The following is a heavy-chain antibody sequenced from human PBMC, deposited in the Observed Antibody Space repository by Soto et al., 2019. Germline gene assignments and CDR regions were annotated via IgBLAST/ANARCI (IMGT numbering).Heavy chain of an antibody. CDR3: ARDRGTSRHLDY. V-gene: IGHV4-31*03. J-gene: IGHJ4*02. D-gene: IGHD2-2*01. Sequence: SETRSFTCTVSDGSISSGGYYWSWIRQHPGKGLEWIGYIYYSGSTYYNPSLKSRVTISVDTSKNQFSLKLSSVTAADTAVYYCARDRGTSRHLDYWGQGNLVTVS. CDR2: IYYSGST. CDR1: DGSISSGGYY.